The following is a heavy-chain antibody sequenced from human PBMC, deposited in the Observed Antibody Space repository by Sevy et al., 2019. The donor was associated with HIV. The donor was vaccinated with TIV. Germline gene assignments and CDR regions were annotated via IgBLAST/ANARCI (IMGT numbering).Heavy chain of an antibody. CDR2: VSVRSGST. D-gene: IGHD2-2*01. Sequence: GGSLRLSCAASGFTFSSYAMSWVRQAPGKGLEWVAGVSVRSGSTYYADSVKGRFTISRDNSKNTLYLDMNSLRAEDTVIYYCAKAQGQMHQYSFDYWGQGTLVTVSS. J-gene: IGHJ4*02. CDR1: GFTFSSYA. V-gene: IGHV3-23*01. CDR3: AKAQGQMHQYSFDY.